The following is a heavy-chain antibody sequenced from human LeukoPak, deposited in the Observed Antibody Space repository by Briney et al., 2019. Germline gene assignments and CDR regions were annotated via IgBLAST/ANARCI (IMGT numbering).Heavy chain of an antibody. CDR2: ISGSGGST. V-gene: IGHV3-23*01. CDR3: AASAVAGTRFDY. CDR1: GFTLSSYA. J-gene: IGHJ4*02. Sequence: GGSLRLSCAASGFTLSSYAMSWVRQAPGKGLEWVSAISGSGGSTYYADSVKGRFTISRDNSKNTLYLQMNSLRAEDTAVYCCAASAVAGTRFDYWGQGTLVTVSS. D-gene: IGHD6-19*01.